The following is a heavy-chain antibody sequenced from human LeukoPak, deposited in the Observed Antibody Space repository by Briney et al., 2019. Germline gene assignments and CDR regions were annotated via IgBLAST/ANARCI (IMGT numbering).Heavy chain of an antibody. CDR2: ISGTGGGT. Sequence: GGSLRLSCAASGFPFSINAMSWVRQAPGKGLEWVSGISGTGGGTFYADSVKGRFSIPRDDSINTLYLQMGSLRAEDTAVYYCARFRGSGSHTLYSFDYWGQGSLVTVSS. D-gene: IGHD3-10*01. CDR3: ARFRGSGSHTLYSFDY. J-gene: IGHJ4*02. CDR1: GFPFSINA. V-gene: IGHV3-23*01.